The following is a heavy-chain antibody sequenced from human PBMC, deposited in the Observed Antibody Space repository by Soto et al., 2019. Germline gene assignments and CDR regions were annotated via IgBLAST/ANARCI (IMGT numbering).Heavy chain of an antibody. CDR1: GGSVSSGSYF. Sequence: SETLSLTCTVSGGSVSSGSYFWSWIRQPPGKGLEWIGYIYYSGRPNYNPSLKSRVTISVDTSKNQFSLKLGSVTAADTAMYYCASATYYYDRSGYPDYWGRGILVTVSS. V-gene: IGHV4-61*01. D-gene: IGHD3-22*01. CDR2: IYYSGRP. CDR3: ASATYYYDRSGYPDY. J-gene: IGHJ4*02.